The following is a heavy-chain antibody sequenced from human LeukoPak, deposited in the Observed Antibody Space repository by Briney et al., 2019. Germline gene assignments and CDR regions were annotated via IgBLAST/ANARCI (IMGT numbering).Heavy chain of an antibody. Sequence: ASVKVSCKASGGTFSSYAISWVRQAPGQGLEWMGGIIPIFGTANYAQKFQGRVTVTADESTSTAYMELRSLRSDDTAVYYCARDRIVGATTTSEFDYWGQGTLVTVSS. V-gene: IGHV1-69*13. CDR3: ARDRIVGATTTSEFDY. J-gene: IGHJ4*02. CDR2: IIPIFGTA. D-gene: IGHD1-26*01. CDR1: GGTFSSYA.